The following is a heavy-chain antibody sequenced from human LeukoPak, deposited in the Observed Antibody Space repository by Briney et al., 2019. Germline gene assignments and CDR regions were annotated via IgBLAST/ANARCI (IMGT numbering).Heavy chain of an antibody. J-gene: IGHJ4*02. Sequence: GGSLRLSCAASGFTVSSNYMSWVRQAPGKGLEWVSVIYSGGSTYYADSVKGRFTISRDKSKNTLHLQMNSLRAEDTAVYYCARDHYDSSAKYYFDYWGQGTRVTVSS. D-gene: IGHD3-22*01. CDR1: GFTVSSNY. CDR2: IYSGGST. CDR3: ARDHYDSSAKYYFDY. V-gene: IGHV3-53*01.